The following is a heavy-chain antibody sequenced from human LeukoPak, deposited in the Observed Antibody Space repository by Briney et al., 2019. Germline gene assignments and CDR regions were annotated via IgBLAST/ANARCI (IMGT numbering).Heavy chain of an antibody. J-gene: IGHJ3*02. CDR1: GGSISSGGYY. Sequence: SETLSLTCTVSGGSISSGGYYWSWIRQPPGKGLEWIGYIYHSGSTYYNPSLKSRVTISVDKSKNQFSLKLSSVTAADTAVYYCARDIVVVPAAKGRRNDAFDIWGQGTMVTVSS. V-gene: IGHV4-30-2*01. D-gene: IGHD2-2*01. CDR2: IYHSGST. CDR3: ARDIVVVPAAKGRRNDAFDI.